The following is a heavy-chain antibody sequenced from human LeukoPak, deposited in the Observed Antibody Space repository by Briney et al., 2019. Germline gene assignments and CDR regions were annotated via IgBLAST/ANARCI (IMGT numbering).Heavy chain of an antibody. CDR2: INPNNGGT. CDR3: ARSMAGTFDY. D-gene: IGHD6-19*01. Sequence: ASVKVSCKASGYTFTGHYIHWVRHAPGQGLEWMGWINPNNGGTNSAQKFQGRVTLTRDTSMSTAYMELSRLRSDDAAVYYCARSMAGTFDYWGQGILVTVSS. CDR1: GYTFTGHY. V-gene: IGHV1-2*02. J-gene: IGHJ4*02.